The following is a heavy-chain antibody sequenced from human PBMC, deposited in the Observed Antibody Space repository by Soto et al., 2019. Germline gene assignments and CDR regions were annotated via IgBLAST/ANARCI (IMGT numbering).Heavy chain of an antibody. V-gene: IGHV4-59*01. CDR2: IHYTGNT. Sequence: LSLTCTVSSGSISPYYWSWIRQPPGKGLEWIGYIHYTGNTNSNPSLKGRVTLSIDPSWNQFSLKLRSVTAADTAVYYCAAGGYLTGFSYREIKWFDPWGQGTPVTVSS. D-gene: IGHD3-9*01. CDR3: AAGGYLTGFSYREIKWFDP. J-gene: IGHJ5*02. CDR1: SGSISPYY.